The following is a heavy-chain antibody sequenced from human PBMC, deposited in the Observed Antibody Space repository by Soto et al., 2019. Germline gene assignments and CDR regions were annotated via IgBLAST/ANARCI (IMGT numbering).Heavy chain of an antibody. J-gene: IGHJ6*02. D-gene: IGHD6-13*01. CDR3: ARGSSSWPVSYYYYYGMDV. CDR1: GGSISSSNW. V-gene: IGHV4-4*02. Sequence: SETLSLTCAVSGGSISSSNWWSWVRQPPGKGLEWIGEIYHSGSTNYNPSLKSRVTISVDKSKNQFSLKLSSVTAADTAVYYSARGSSSWPVSYYYYYGMDVWGQGTTVTVSS. CDR2: IYHSGST.